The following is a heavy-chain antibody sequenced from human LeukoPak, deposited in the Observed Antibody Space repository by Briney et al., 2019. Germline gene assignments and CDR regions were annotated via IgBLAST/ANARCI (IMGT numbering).Heavy chain of an antibody. CDR1: GYTFTSYA. Sequence: GASVKVSCKASGYTFTSYAISWVRQAPGQGLEWMGGIIPIFGTANYAQKFQGRVTITADESTSTAYMELSSLRSEDTAVYYCARDGHYDSSGYGDAFDIWGQGTMVTVSS. D-gene: IGHD3-22*01. J-gene: IGHJ3*02. CDR2: IIPIFGTA. V-gene: IGHV1-69*13. CDR3: ARDGHYDSSGYGDAFDI.